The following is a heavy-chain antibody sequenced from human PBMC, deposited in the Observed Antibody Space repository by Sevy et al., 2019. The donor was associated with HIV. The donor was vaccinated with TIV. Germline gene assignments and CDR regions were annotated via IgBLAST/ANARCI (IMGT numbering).Heavy chain of an antibody. V-gene: IGHV3-30-3*01. Sequence: GGSLRLSCAASGFTFSSYAMHWVRQAPGKGLEWVAVISYGGSNKYFADSVKGRFTISRDNYKNTLSLQMESLRAEDTAVYYCARDSPTYYYDSSGSRGAFDIWGQGTMVTVS. CDR3: ARDSPTYYYDSSGSRGAFDI. CDR1: GFTFSSYA. CDR2: ISYGGSNK. D-gene: IGHD3-22*01. J-gene: IGHJ3*02.